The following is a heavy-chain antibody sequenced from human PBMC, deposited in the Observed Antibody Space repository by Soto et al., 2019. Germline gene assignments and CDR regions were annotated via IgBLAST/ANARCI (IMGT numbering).Heavy chain of an antibody. D-gene: IGHD1-20*01. V-gene: IGHV4-59*08. J-gene: IGHJ5*02. Sequence: SETLSLTCTVSGGSSSNYFWSWIRQPPGKGLEWIGYIYDIKSTNYNPSLKSRVTISVDTSKNQFSLKLSSVTVADTAVYYCAGQPYNSRFDPWGQGTLVTVS. CDR1: GGSSSNYF. CDR2: IYDIKST. CDR3: AGQPYNSRFDP.